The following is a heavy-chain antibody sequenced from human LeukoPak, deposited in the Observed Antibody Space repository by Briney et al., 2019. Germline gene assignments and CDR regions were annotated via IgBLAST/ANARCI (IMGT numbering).Heavy chain of an antibody. CDR3: ARPTYYYDSSGYFDYFDY. Sequence: GESLKISCKGSGYSFTSYWIGWVRQMPGKGLEWMGIIYPGDSDTRYSPSFQGQVTISADKSISTAYLQWSSLKASDTAMYYRARPTYYYDSSGYFDYFDYWGQGTLVTVSS. CDR1: GYSFTSYW. V-gene: IGHV5-51*01. D-gene: IGHD3-22*01. J-gene: IGHJ4*02. CDR2: IYPGDSDT.